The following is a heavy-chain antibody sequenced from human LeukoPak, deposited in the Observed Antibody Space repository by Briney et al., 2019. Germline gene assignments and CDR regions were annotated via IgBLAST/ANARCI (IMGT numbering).Heavy chain of an antibody. CDR2: IYYSGNT. CDR3: ASLRSDAFDI. V-gene: IGHV4-39*01. J-gene: IGHJ3*02. CDR1: GGSITSSSYY. Sequence: SETLSLTCTVSGGSITSSSYYWGWVRQPPGKGLEWIGNIYYSGNTYYNPSLKSRVTISADTSKKQISLKLSSVTAADTAIYYCASLRSDAFDIWGQGTMVTVSS.